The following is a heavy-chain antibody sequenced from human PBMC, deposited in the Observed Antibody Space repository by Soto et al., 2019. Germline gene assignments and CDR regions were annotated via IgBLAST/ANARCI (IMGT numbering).Heavy chain of an antibody. V-gene: IGHV4-4*02. D-gene: IGHD2-2*01. CDR2: IYHSGST. CDR3: ASLPATSDFDY. J-gene: IGHJ4*02. Sequence: QVQLQESGPGLVKPSGTLSLTCAVSGGSINSYNWWSWVRQPPGKGLEWIGEIYHSGSTNYNPSLKLLVTLSVDTSKNQFSLKLSSVTAADTAVYYCASLPATSDFDYWGQGTLVTVSS. CDR1: GGSINSYNW.